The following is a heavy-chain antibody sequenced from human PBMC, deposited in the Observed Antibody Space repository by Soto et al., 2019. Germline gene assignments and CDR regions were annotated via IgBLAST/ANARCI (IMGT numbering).Heavy chain of an antibody. CDR1: GGSISSYY. CDR2: IYYSGST. J-gene: IGHJ6*02. D-gene: IGHD4-17*01. Sequence: ASETLSLTCTVSGGSISSYYWSWIRQPPGKGLEWIGYIYYSGSTNYNPSLKSRVTISVDTSKSQFSLKLSSVTAADTAVYYCARVSRGTVTTDYYYYGMDVWGQGTTVTVSS. CDR3: ARVSRGTVTTDYYYYGMDV. V-gene: IGHV4-59*01.